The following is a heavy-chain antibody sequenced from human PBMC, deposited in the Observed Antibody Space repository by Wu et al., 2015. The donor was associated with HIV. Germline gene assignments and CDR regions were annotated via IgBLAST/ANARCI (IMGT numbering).Heavy chain of an antibody. CDR3: ARDFVTSVTAIRGVH. D-gene: IGHD4-17*01. CDR1: GGTFNSFG. CDR2: IIPMFGQP. V-gene: IGHV1-69*12. J-gene: IGHJ4*01. Sequence: QVQLAQSGAEMKKPGSSVKVSCKASGGTFNSFGISWVREAPGHGLEWMGGIIPMFGQPNYAQNFQGRVTITADDSTTTVYMEVSSLISEDTAVYYCARDFVTSVTAIRGVHWGQGTLVTVSS.